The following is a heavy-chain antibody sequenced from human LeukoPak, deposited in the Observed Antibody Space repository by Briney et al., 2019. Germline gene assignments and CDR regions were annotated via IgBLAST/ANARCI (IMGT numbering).Heavy chain of an antibody. D-gene: IGHD3-10*01. CDR3: AKLLRGVVVPYYDC. CDR1: GFTFITSA. V-gene: IGHV3-23*01. J-gene: IGHJ4*02. CDR2: ISGSGDRT. Sequence: GETLRLSCAASGFTFITSAMSWVRQAPGKGLEWVSAISGSGDRTYYADSVKGRFTVSRDTSKNTLFLQLNSLRAGDTAVYYCAKLLRGVVVPYYDCWGQGTLVTVSS.